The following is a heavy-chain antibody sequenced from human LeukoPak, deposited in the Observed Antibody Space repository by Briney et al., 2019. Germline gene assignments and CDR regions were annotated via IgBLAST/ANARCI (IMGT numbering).Heavy chain of an antibody. J-gene: IGHJ4*02. V-gene: IGHV3-23*01. CDR1: GFTFSSYA. D-gene: IGHD5-24*01. Sequence: GGSLRLTCAASGFTFSSYAMSWVRQAPGRGLEWVSASSGSGGSTYYADSVKGRFTISSDNSKNTLYLQMNSLRAEDTAVYYCAKDRDDYGDYWGQGTLVTVSS. CDR2: SSGSGGST. CDR3: AKDRDDYGDY.